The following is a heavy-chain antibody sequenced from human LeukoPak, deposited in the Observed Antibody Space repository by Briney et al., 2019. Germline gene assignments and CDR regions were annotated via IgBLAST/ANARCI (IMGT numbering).Heavy chain of an antibody. CDR2: ISGSGGST. V-gene: IGHV3-23*01. D-gene: IGHD1-26*01. CDR1: GFTFSSYA. Sequence: PGGSLRLSCAASGFTFSSYAMSWVRQAPGKGLEWVSAISGSGGSTYYAGSVKGRFTISRDNSKNTLYLQMNSLRAEDTAVYYCAKDVWELLSYFDYWGQGTLVTVPS. J-gene: IGHJ4*02. CDR3: AKDVWELLSYFDY.